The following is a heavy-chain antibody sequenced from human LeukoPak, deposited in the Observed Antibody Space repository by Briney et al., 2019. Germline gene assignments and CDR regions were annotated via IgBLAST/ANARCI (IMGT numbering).Heavy chain of an antibody. V-gene: IGHV1-18*01. Sequence: ASVKVSCKASGYTFTTYGISWVRRAPGQGLEWMGWISPYNGNTNYAQKVQGRVTMTTDTSTNTAYMELRSLRSDDTAVYYCARDLGADQWLAPFDYWGQGTLVTVSS. CDR3: ARDLGADQWLAPFDY. CDR1: GYTFTTYG. J-gene: IGHJ4*02. CDR2: ISPYNGNT. D-gene: IGHD6-19*01.